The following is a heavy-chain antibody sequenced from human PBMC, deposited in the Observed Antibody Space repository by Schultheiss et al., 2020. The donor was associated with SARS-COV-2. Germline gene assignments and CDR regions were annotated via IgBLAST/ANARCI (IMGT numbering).Heavy chain of an antibody. CDR1: GFTFSSYA. CDR3: AREDFYYYYGMDV. Sequence: GGSLRLSCAASGFTFSSYAMHWVRQAPGKGLEWVAVISYDGSNKYYADSVKGRFTISRDNSKNTLYLQMNSLRAEDTAVYYCAREDFYYYYGMDVWGQGTTVTVSS. CDR2: ISYDGSNK. J-gene: IGHJ6*02. D-gene: IGHD3-3*01. V-gene: IGHV3-30*04.